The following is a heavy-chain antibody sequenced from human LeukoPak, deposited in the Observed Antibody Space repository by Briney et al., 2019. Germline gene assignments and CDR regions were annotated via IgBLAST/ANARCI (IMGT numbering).Heavy chain of an antibody. CDR1: GGSFSGYY. V-gene: IGHV4-34*01. D-gene: IGHD5-18*01. Sequence: SETLSLTWAVDGGSFSGYYWSWIRQPPGKGLEWIGEINPSGSTNYNPSLKSQVTISVDTSKNQFSLKLSSVTAADTAVYYCARVDTAMVRDAFDIWGQGTMVTVSS. CDR3: ARVDTAMVRDAFDI. CDR2: INPSGST. J-gene: IGHJ3*02.